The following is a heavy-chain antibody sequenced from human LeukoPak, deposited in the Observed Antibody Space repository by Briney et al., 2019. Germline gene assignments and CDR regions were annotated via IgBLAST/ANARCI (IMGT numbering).Heavy chain of an antibody. V-gene: IGHV4-59*01. CDR1: GGSISSYY. CDR3: ARASGYCSSTSCYAPRAFDY. D-gene: IGHD2-2*01. J-gene: IGHJ4*02. CDR2: IYYSGST. Sequence: PSETLSLTCTVSGGSISSYYWSWIRQPPGKGLEWIGYIYYSGSTNYNPSLKSRVTISVDTSKNQFSLKLSSVTAADTAVYYCARASGYCSSTSCYAPRAFDYWGQGTLVTVSS.